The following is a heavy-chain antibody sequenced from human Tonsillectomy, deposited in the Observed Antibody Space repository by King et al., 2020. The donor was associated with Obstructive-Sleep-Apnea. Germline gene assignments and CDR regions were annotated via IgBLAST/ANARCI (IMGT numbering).Heavy chain of an antibody. CDR1: GYTFTNYY. V-gene: IGHV1-46*01. Sequence: VQLVESGAEVKRPGASVKVSCKASGYTFTNYYIHWVRQAPGQGLEWMGMINPTDGSTSYAQKFQGRVTMTRDTSTSTVYMELSSLRSEDTAVDYCARYDSTAYLADFDYWGQGTLVSVSS. J-gene: IGHJ4*02. CDR3: ARYDSTAYLADFDY. D-gene: IGHD3-22*01. CDR2: INPTDGST.